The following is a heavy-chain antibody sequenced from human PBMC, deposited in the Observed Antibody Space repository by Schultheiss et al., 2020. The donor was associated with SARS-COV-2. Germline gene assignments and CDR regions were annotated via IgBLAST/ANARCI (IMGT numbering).Heavy chain of an antibody. CDR3: CGGTSSGYYTFDY. J-gene: IGHJ4*02. D-gene: IGHD3-22*01. CDR2: IYYSGST. V-gene: IGHV4-61*01. CDR1: GGSVSSGYYY. Sequence: SETLSLTCTVSGGSVSSGYYYWSWIRQPPGKGLEWIGYIYYSGSTNYNPSLKSRVTISVDTSKNQFSLKLSSVTAADTAVYYCCGGTSSGYYTFDYWGQGTLVTVSS.